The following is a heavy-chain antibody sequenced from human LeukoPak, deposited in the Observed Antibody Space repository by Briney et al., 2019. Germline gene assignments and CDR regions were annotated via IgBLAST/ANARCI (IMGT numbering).Heavy chain of an antibody. Sequence: GGSLRLSCAASGFTFSSYWMHWVRQAPGKGLVWVSRINSDGSSTSYADSVKGRFTISRDNAKNTLYLQMNSLRAEDTAVYYCARVVYYESSGYRHFDYWGQGTLVTVSS. CDR2: INSDGSST. CDR3: ARVVYYESSGYRHFDY. D-gene: IGHD3-22*01. CDR1: GFTFSSYW. V-gene: IGHV3-74*01. J-gene: IGHJ4*02.